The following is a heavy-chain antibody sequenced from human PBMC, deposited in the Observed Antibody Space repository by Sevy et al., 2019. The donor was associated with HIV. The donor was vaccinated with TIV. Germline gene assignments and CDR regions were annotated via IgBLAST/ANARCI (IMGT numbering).Heavy chain of an antibody. CDR2: ISGSGGST. J-gene: IGHJ4*02. V-gene: IGHV3-23*01. CDR1: GFTFSSYA. CDR3: AITYDSIDFDY. D-gene: IGHD3-22*01. Sequence: GGSLRLSCAASGFTFSSYAMSWVRRAPGKGLEWVSAISGSGGSTDYADSVKGRFTISRDNSKNTLYLQMNSLRAEDTAVYYCAITYDSIDFDYWGQGTLVTVSS.